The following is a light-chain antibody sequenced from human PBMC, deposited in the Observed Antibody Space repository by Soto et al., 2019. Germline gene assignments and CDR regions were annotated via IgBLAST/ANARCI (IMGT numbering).Light chain of an antibody. CDR1: QNINNY. Sequence: DIQMPQSPSSLSASVGARVPITGQASQNINNYLNWYQQKPGRAPKLLIYDASNLEAGVPSRFRGSGSGTDFSFTISSLQPEEIATYYCQQYDNLPFTVGPGTKVDIK. V-gene: IGKV1-33*01. CDR2: DAS. J-gene: IGKJ3*01. CDR3: QQYDNLPFT.